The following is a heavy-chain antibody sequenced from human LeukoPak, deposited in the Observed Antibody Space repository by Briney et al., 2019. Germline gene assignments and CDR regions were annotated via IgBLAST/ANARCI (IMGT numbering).Heavy chain of an antibody. CDR1: GGSFSSYA. J-gene: IGHJ5*02. Sequence: GASVKVSCTASGGSFSSYAILWVRQAPGQGLEWMGGINPVFNTPHYAPKFQGRVTITMDESTSTVYMELSSLKSEDTAVFYCARVPARDCSSNSCWGWLDPWGQGALVTVSS. V-gene: IGHV1-69*05. D-gene: IGHD2-2*01. CDR3: ARVPARDCSSNSCWGWLDP. CDR2: INPVFNTP.